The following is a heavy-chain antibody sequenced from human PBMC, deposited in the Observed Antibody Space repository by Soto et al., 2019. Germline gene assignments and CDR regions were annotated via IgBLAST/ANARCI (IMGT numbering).Heavy chain of an antibody. V-gene: IGHV1-69*12. CDR2: IIPIFGTA. D-gene: IGHD6-25*01. J-gene: IGHJ6*02. CDR3: ARAEDISASSFHYSYGMDV. Sequence: QVQLVQSGAEVKKPGSSVKVSCKASGGTFSSYAISWVRQAPGQGLEWMGGIIPIFGTANYAQKFQGRVRITEDESTSTAYMELSSLRSEDTAVYCCARAEDISASSFHYSYGMDVWGQGTTVTVSS. CDR1: GGTFSSYA.